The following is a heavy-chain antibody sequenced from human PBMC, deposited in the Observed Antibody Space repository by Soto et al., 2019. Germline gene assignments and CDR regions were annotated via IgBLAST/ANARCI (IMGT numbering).Heavy chain of an antibody. V-gene: IGHV3-53*01. CDR3: ARGRVAALLPYYFDL. Sequence: VQLVESGGDMIQPGGSLRLSCAASGFSVSNNYLNWVRQAPGKGLEWVSVIYSGGSTYYAGSVKGRFSISRDDSKNTIYLQMNSLRAEDTAMYYCARGRVAALLPYYFDLWGQGTLVTVSS. CDR1: GFSVSNNY. D-gene: IGHD6-6*01. CDR2: IYSGGST. J-gene: IGHJ4*02.